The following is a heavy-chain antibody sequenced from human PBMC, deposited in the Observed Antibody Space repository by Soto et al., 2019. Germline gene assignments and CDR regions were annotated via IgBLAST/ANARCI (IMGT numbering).Heavy chain of an antibody. CDR1: GGSFSGYY. J-gene: IGHJ4*02. Sequence: PSETLSLTCAVYGGSFSGYYWSWIRQPPGKGLEWIGEINHSGSTNYNPSLKSRVTISVDTSKNQFSLKLSSVTAADTAVYYCARGWCSSSSRSPLDYWGQGILVTVSS. D-gene: IGHD2-2*01. CDR3: ARGWCSSSSRSPLDY. CDR2: INHSGST. V-gene: IGHV4-34*01.